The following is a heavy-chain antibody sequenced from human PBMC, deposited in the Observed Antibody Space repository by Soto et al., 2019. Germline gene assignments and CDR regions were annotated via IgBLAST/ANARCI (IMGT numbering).Heavy chain of an antibody. J-gene: IGHJ4*02. CDR2: TYFTGTT. Sequence: QVQLQESGPGLMKPSETLSLTCTVSGGSISGSSYYWTWIRQPPGKGLEWIGYTYFTGTTDYNPSRKSRVTISADPSKNQFSLTLTSVTAADTAVYYCAREGRRISMIRGFDSWGQGILVTVSS. CDR3: AREGRRISMIRGFDS. D-gene: IGHD3-10*01. V-gene: IGHV4-61*01. CDR1: GGSISGSSYY.